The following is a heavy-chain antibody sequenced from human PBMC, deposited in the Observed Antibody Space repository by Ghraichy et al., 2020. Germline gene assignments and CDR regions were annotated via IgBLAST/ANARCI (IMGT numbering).Heavy chain of an antibody. CDR1: GFFSGYS. CDR2: ISGSSNTI. Sequence: GGSLRLSCIASGFFSGYSMTWVRQAPGKGPEWLAYISGSSNTIFYADSVRGRFTISRDNAKNSVFLQMDSLRAEDTALYFCEKDLTYWGHGVLVTVSS. J-gene: IGHJ4*01. V-gene: IGHV3-48*01. CDR3: EKDLTY.